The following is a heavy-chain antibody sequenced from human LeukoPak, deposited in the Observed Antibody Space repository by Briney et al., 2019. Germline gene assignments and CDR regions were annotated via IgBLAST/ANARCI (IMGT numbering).Heavy chain of an antibody. J-gene: IGHJ3*02. CDR3: ARVGSSGPRDAFDI. Sequence: SQTLSLTCTVSGGSISSGDYYWSWIRQPPGKGLEWIGYIYYSGSTYYNPSLKSRVTISVDTFKNQFSLKLSSVTAADTAVYYCARVGSSGPRDAFDIWGQGTMVTVSS. V-gene: IGHV4-30-4*01. CDR2: IYYSGST. CDR1: GGSISSGDYY. D-gene: IGHD3-22*01.